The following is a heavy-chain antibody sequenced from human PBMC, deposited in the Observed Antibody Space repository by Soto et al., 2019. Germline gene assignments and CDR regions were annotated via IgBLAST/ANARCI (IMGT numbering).Heavy chain of an antibody. Sequence: SETLSLTCTVSGGSISSGNYYWGWIRQHPGKGLEWIGYIYYSGTTYYNPSLKSRVAISIDRSKNQFSLKLSSVTAADTAVYYCARDRATYGMDVWGQGTTVTVSS. J-gene: IGHJ6*02. CDR2: IYYSGTT. D-gene: IGHD3-10*01. CDR1: GGSISSGNYY. V-gene: IGHV4-31*03. CDR3: ARDRATYGMDV.